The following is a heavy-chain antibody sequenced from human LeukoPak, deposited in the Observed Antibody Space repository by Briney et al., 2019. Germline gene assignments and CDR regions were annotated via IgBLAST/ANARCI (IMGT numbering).Heavy chain of an antibody. D-gene: IGHD6-13*01. J-gene: IGHJ3*02. V-gene: IGHV4-38-2*01. Sequence: SETLSLTCAVSGYSISSCYYWGWIRQPPGKGLEWIGSIYHSGSTYYNPSLKSRVTISVDTSKNQFSLKLSSVTAADTAVYYCARVREVWYSSSWHDAFDIWGQGTMVTVSS. CDR1: GYSISSCYY. CDR3: ARVREVWYSSSWHDAFDI. CDR2: IYHSGST.